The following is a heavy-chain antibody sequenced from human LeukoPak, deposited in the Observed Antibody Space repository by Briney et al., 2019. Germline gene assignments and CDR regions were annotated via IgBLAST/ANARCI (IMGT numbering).Heavy chain of an antibody. CDR2: ISGSGGST. D-gene: IGHD6-19*01. V-gene: IGHV3-23*01. Sequence: GGSLRLSCAASRFTFSSYTMNWVRQAPGKGLEWVSAISGSGGSTYYADSVKGRFTISRDNSRNTLYLQMNSLRAEDTAVYYCANSLPSGWFGWYFDYWGQGTLVTVSS. J-gene: IGHJ4*02. CDR3: ANSLPSGWFGWYFDY. CDR1: RFTFSSYT.